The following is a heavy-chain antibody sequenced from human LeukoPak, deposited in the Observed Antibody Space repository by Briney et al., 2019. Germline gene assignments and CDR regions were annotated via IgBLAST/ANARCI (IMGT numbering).Heavy chain of an antibody. D-gene: IGHD1-26*01. Sequence: GGSLRLSCAASGFTFSTYWMNWFRQTPGKGLEWVAFIRYDGSNKYYADSVKGRFTISRDNSKNTLYLQMNSLGAEDTAVYYCAKDPGNSGSYNWGQGTLVTVSS. CDR2: IRYDGSNK. CDR1: GFTFSTYW. V-gene: IGHV3-30*02. CDR3: AKDPGNSGSYN. J-gene: IGHJ4*02.